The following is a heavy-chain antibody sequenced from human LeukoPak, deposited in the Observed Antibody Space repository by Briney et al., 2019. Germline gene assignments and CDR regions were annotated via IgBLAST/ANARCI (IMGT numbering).Heavy chain of an antibody. J-gene: IGHJ4*02. CDR3: ARRLISGYYYYFDY. D-gene: IGHD3-22*01. CDR2: IYPGDSDT. CDR1: GYSFTNSW. Sequence: GESLKISCKGSGYSFTNSWIAWVRQMPGKGLEWMGIIYPGDSDTKYIPSFQGQVTISADKSIGTAYLQWSSLKASDTAMYYCARRLISGYYYYFDYWGQGTLVTVSS. V-gene: IGHV5-51*01.